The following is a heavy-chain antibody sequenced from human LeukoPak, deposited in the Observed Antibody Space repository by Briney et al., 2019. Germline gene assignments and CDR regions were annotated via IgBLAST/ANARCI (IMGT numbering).Heavy chain of an antibody. V-gene: IGHV4-34*01. J-gene: IGHJ6*03. CDR1: GGSISSYY. D-gene: IGHD3-10*01. Sequence: KASETLSLTCTVSGGSISSYYWSWIRQPPGKGLEWIGEINHSGSTSYKPSLKSRVTISVDTSKNQFSLKLSSVTAADTAVYYCARFSGYYGSGSYYYYYYYMDVWGKGTTVTISS. CDR3: ARFSGYYGSGSYYYYYYYMDV. CDR2: INHSGST.